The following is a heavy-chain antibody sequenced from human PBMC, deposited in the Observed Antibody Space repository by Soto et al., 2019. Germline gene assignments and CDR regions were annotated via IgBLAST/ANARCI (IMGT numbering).Heavy chain of an antibody. J-gene: IGHJ5*01. Sequence: QVQLQQSGPGLVKPSQTLSLTCAISGDSVSSNSATWDWNRQSPSRGLEWLGRTYYRSRWFNDYAGSVKGRITINPDTSNNQFSLQLTSLSPDDTAVYYCARLRGDSWFDFWGQGTRVTVSS. CDR2: TYYRSRWFN. CDR3: ARLRGDSWFDF. V-gene: IGHV6-1*01. CDR1: GDSVSSNSAT.